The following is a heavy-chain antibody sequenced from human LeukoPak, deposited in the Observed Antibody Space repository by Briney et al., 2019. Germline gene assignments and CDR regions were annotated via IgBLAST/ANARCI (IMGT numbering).Heavy chain of an antibody. Sequence: SETLSLTCTGSGDSISSSSYYWGWIRQPPGKGLEWIGSIYYSGSTYYNPSLKSRVTISVDTSKNQFSLKLSSVTAADTAVYYCARQRIVGARDAFDIWGQGTMVTVSS. CDR3: ARQRIVGARDAFDI. J-gene: IGHJ3*02. CDR2: IYYSGST. D-gene: IGHD1-26*01. CDR1: GDSISSSSYY. V-gene: IGHV4-39*01.